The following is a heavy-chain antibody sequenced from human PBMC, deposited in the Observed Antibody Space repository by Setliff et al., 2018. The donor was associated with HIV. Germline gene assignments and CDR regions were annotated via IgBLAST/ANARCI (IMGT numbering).Heavy chain of an antibody. Sequence: TGGSVRLSCAGSEFSVSSNTMSWIRQAPGKGPEWVSLIYSGGGTYYADSVKGRFTISRDSSRNTLYLQLTSLRVEDTAVYHCAGGSGSYPKPFDPWGQGTLVTVSS. V-gene: IGHV3-66*01. D-gene: IGHD3-10*01. CDR3: AGGSGSYPKPFDP. CDR1: EFSVSSNT. CDR2: IYSGGGT. J-gene: IGHJ5*02.